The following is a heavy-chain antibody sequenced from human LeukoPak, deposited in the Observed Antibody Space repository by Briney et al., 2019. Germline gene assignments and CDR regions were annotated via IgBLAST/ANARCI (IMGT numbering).Heavy chain of an antibody. CDR2: ISSSSSYI. Sequence: GGSLRLSCAASGFTFSSYSMTWVRQVPGKGPEWVSSISSSSSYIYYADSVKGRFTISRDNAKNSLYLQMNSLRAEDTAVYYCAREAMVATENWFDPWGQGTLVTVSS. CDR3: AREAMVATENWFDP. V-gene: IGHV3-21*01. CDR1: GFTFSSYS. J-gene: IGHJ5*02. D-gene: IGHD5-12*01.